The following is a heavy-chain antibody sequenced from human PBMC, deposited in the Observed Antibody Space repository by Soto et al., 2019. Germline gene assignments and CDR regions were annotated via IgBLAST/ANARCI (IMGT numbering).Heavy chain of an antibody. CDR3: ARAVDGIYYYYGMDV. Sequence: SETLSLTCAVYGGSFSGYYWSWIRQPPGKGLEWIGEINHSGSTNYNPSLKSRVTISVDTSKNQFSLKLSSVTAADTAVYYCARAVDGIYYYYGMDVCGQGTTVTVYS. V-gene: IGHV4-34*01. CDR2: INHSGST. J-gene: IGHJ6*02. D-gene: IGHD6-19*01. CDR1: GGSFSGYY.